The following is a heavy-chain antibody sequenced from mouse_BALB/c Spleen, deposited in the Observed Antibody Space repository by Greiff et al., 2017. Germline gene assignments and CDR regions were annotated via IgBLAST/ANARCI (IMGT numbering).Heavy chain of an antibody. Sequence: EVQLQQSGPELMKPGASVKISCKASGYSFTSYYMHWVKQSHGKSLEWIGYIDPFNGGTSYNQKFKGKATLTVDKSSSTAYMHLSSLTSEDSAVYYCARRGITTFDYWGQGTTLTVSS. CDR3: ARRGITTFDY. D-gene: IGHD2-4*01. J-gene: IGHJ2*01. V-gene: IGHV1S135*01. CDR1: GYSFTSYY. CDR2: IDPFNGGT.